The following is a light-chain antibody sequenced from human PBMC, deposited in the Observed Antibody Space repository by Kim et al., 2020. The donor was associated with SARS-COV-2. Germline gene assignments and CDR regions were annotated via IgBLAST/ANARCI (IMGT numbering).Light chain of an antibody. CDR1: QSVNNNY. CDR3: QFYGGSSV. J-gene: IGKJ4*01. CDR2: GAF. Sequence: EIVLTQSPGTLSLSPGERATLSCRASQSVNNNYLAWYQQKPGQAPRLLIYGAFSRATGIPDRFSGSGSGTDFTLTISRLEPEDFAVYYCQFYGGSSVFGGGTKVDIK. V-gene: IGKV3-20*01.